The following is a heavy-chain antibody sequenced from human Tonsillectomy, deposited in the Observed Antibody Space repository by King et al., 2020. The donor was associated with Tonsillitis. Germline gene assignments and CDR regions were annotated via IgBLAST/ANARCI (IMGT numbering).Heavy chain of an antibody. CDR2: ITREIDGATT. V-gene: IGHV3-15*01. CDR1: GFTFSDTW. J-gene: IGHJ4*02. Sequence: EVQLVESGGGLVKPGGSLRLSCAASGFTFSDTWMSWVRQAPGKGLEWVGRITREIDGATTDYGAPVKDRFTISRDDSHHTLHLQMNSLKAEDTAVYYCITGTGTTDTDYWGQGTLVTVSS. CDR3: ITGTGTTDTDY. D-gene: IGHD1-1*01.